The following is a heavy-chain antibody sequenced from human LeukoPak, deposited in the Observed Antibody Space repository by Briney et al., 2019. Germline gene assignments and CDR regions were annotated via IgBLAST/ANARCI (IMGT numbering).Heavy chain of an antibody. CDR1: GFTFSSYD. D-gene: IGHD6-19*01. V-gene: IGHV3-13*01. CDR2: IGTAGDT. J-gene: IGHJ4*02. CDR3: ARGGSYSSGWYYFDY. Sequence: GGSLRLSCAASGFTFSSYDMRWVRQATGKGLEWVSAIGTAGDTYYPGSVKGRFTISRENAKNSLYLQMNSLRAGDTAVYYCARGGSYSSGWYYFDYWGQGTLVTVSS.